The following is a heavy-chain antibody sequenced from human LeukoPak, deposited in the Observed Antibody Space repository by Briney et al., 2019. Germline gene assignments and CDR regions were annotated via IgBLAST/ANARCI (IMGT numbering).Heavy chain of an antibody. CDR1: GFTFSTYN. V-gene: IGHV3-21*05. CDR3: TRDRGSTTMLRGVNHY. Sequence: GGSLRLSCSASGFTFSTYNMNWVRQAPGKGLEWVSDISSSSSYIYYADSVKGRFTISRDNAKNSLYLQMNSLRAEDTAVYYCTRDRGSTTMLRGVNHYWGQGTLVTVSS. CDR2: ISSSSSYI. D-gene: IGHD3-10*01. J-gene: IGHJ4*02.